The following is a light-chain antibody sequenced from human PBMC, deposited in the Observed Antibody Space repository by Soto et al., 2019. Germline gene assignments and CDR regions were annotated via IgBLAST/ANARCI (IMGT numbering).Light chain of an antibody. CDR1: SSDVGTYDF. CDR2: DVS. J-gene: IGLJ1*01. Sequence: QSALTQPRSVSGSPVQSVTISCTGTSSDVGTYDFFSWYQQHPGKSPRLMIFDVSERPSGVPDRFSGSKSGNTASLTISGLQAEDEADYYRCLYAVXFYVFGTGTKVXV. CDR3: CLYAVXFYV. V-gene: IGLV2-11*01.